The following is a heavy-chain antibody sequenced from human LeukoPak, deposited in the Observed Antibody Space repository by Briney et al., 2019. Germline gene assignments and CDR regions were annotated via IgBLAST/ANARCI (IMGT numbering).Heavy chain of an antibody. Sequence: SETLSLTCTVSGVSISSSNSYWGWIRQPPGKGLEWIGSIYHSGSTYYNPSLKSRVTISVDTSKNQFSLKLSSVTAADTAVYYCAREPSGSYTLYYYYMDVWGKGTTVTVSS. CDR2: IYHSGST. CDR3: AREPSGSYTLYYYYMDV. CDR1: GVSISSSNSY. J-gene: IGHJ6*03. V-gene: IGHV4-39*07. D-gene: IGHD1-26*01.